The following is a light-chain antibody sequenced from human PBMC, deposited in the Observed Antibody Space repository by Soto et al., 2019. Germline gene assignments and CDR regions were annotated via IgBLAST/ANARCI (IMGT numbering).Light chain of an antibody. J-gene: IGLJ1*01. CDR2: EVT. CDR1: RSDVGSYNY. Sequence: QSALTQPASVSGSPGQSITISCTGTRSDVGSYNYVSWHQQHPGQAPKLMIYEVTHRASGIPDRFSASKSGNTASLTISGLQAGDEADYYCSSYRSSSTYVFGTGTKLTVL. CDR3: SSYRSSSTYV. V-gene: IGLV2-14*01.